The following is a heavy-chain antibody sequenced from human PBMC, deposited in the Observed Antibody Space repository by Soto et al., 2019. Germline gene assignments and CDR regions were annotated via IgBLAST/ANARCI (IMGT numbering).Heavy chain of an antibody. J-gene: IGHJ4*02. V-gene: IGHV3-72*01. D-gene: IGHD2-15*01. CDR1: GFTFSDHY. CDR3: ARITRTYSRDY. CDR2: TRNKANSYTT. Sequence: EVQLVESGGGLVQPGGSLRLSCATSGFTFSDHYMDWVRQAPGKGLEWVGRTRNKANSYTTEYAASVKGRFTISRDDSKNSLYLQMNSLKTEDTAVYYCARITRTYSRDYCGQGTLVTVSS.